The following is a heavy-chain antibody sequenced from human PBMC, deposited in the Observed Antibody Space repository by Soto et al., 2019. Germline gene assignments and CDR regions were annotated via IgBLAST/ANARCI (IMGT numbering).Heavy chain of an antibody. CDR1: GFTLSDYY. Sequence: EVQLVESGGGLVQPGGSLRLSCAASGFTLSDYYMHWARQAPGKGLVWVSRISNDGSNTDYADSVKGRFTISRDNAKNTMHRQMNSLRAEDTAGYYCARVPDCSSSGCYSYFDIWGQGARVTVSS. V-gene: IGHV3-74*01. CDR2: ISNDGSNT. D-gene: IGHD2-2*01. CDR3: ARVPDCSSSGCYSYFDI. J-gene: IGHJ4*02.